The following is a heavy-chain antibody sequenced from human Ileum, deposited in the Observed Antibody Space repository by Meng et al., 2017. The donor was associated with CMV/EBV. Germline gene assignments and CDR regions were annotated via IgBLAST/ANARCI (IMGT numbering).Heavy chain of an antibody. D-gene: IGHD2-2*01. Sequence: FTFSSYAMHWVRQAPGKGLEWVAVISYDGSNKYYADSVKGRFTISRDNSKNTLYLQMNSLRAEDTAVYYCARSYCSSTSCYPPPAFDPWGQGTLVTVSS. CDR1: FTFSSYA. CDR2: ISYDGSNK. V-gene: IGHV3-30*04. CDR3: ARSYCSSTSCYPPPAFDP. J-gene: IGHJ5*02.